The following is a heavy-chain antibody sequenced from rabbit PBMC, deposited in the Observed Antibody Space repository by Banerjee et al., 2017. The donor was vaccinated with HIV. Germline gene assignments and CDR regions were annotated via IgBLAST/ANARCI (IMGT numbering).Heavy chain of an antibody. V-gene: IGHV1S45*01. Sequence: QEQLEESRGDLVKPEGSLTLTCKASGIDLSSSYWICWVRQAPGKGPEWIACIYTGDGPTYYANWAKGRFTISKTSSISVTLQMTSLTAADTSTYFCARYGDKAVYGWSLNLLGPGTLVTVS. CDR1: GIDLSSSYW. D-gene: IGHD2-1*01. CDR3: ARYGDKAVYGWSLNL. CDR2: IYTGDGPT. J-gene: IGHJ4*01.